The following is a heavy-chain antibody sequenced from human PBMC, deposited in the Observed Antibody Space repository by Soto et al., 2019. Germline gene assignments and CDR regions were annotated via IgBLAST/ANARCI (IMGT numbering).Heavy chain of an antibody. D-gene: IGHD1-1*01. CDR1: IFTLNVYY. J-gene: IGHJ4*02. CDR2: SSNSGTFS. CDR3: ARSGDNYNRLDY. Sequence: PGWSLRLACEGSIFTLNVYYITWIRQAPGKGLEWISYSSNSGTFSRYADSVKGRFSISRDNTKNLLYLQMNSLRAEDTAVYYCARSGDNYNRLDYWGQGTPVTVSS. V-gene: IGHV3-11*06.